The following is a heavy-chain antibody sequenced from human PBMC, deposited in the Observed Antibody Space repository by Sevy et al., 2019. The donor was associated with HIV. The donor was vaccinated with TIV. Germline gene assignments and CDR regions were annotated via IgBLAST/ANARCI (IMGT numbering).Heavy chain of an antibody. V-gene: IGHV3-48*03. CDR1: GFTFSSYE. CDR2: ISSSGTTI. J-gene: IGHJ6*02. CDR3: AGNWAAAPGGGGFYYGMDV. D-gene: IGHD6-13*01. Sequence: EGSLRLSCAASGFTFSSYEMNWVRQAPGKGLQWVSYISSSGTTIYYVDSVKGRFTISRDNAKNSLYPQMNSLGAEDTAVYYCAGNWAAAPGGGGFYYGMDVWGQGTTVTVSS.